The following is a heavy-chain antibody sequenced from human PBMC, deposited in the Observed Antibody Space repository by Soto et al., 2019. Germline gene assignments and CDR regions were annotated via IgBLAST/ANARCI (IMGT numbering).Heavy chain of an antibody. CDR1: GDSVSSNSAV. J-gene: IGHJ4*02. CDR3: VRLVGNSWLXH. Sequence: SQTLSLTCVISGDSVSSNSAVWNWIRQSPSRGLEWLGRTYYRSQWHYEYAVFVQSRISIDPDTSKNQFSLQLNSVSPEDTAVYYCVRLVGNSWLXHWGQGTLVTVSS. D-gene: IGHD4-4*01. V-gene: IGHV6-1*01. CDR2: TYYRSQWHY.